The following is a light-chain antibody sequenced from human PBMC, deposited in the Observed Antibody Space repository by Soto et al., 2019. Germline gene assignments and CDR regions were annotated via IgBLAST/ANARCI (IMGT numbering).Light chain of an antibody. CDR3: MQALQTPYT. V-gene: IGKV2-28*01. J-gene: IGKJ2*01. CDR2: LTF. CDR1: QSLLHSDGYTY. Sequence: DIVMTQSPLSLPVTPGEPASISCRSSQSLLHSDGYTYMDWYLQKPGQSPQVLIYLTFNRASGVPDRFSGSGSVTDFTLKISRVEAEDAGVYYCMQALQTPYTFGQGTKLEIK.